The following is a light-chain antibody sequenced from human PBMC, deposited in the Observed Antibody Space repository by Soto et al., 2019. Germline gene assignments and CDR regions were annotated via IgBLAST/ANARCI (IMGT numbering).Light chain of an antibody. CDR1: QSVERIY. J-gene: IGKJ2*01. CDR2: DAT. Sequence: IVLTQSPGTLSLSPGERATLSCRASQSVERIYLAWYQQKPGQTPRLVIYDATSRPTSIQDRFSGSVSGTDSTITLSRLEPEDFAVYYCQQNGSSPRMYTFGQGTKLEIK. CDR3: QQNGSSPRMYT. V-gene: IGKV3-20*01.